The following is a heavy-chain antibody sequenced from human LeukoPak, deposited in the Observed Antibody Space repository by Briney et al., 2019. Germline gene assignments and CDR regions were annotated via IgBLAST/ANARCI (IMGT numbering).Heavy chain of an antibody. CDR2: IKHDGSEN. CDR3: ARNRAAVVMGALTPSFYYGSDV. D-gene: IGHD3-22*01. CDR1: GFTFNTYW. Sequence: PGGSLRLSCEAPGFTFNTYWMSWVRQAPGKGLEWVASIKHDGSENYYVDSVNGRFTISRDNAKNSLFLQMTNLRVEDTAVYYCARNRAAVVMGALTPSFYYGSDVWGQGTTVTAPS. J-gene: IGHJ6*02. V-gene: IGHV3-7*01.